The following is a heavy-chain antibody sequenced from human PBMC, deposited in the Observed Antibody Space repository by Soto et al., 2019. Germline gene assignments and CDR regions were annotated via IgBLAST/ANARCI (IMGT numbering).Heavy chain of an antibody. D-gene: IGHD4-17*01. V-gene: IGHV3-23*01. CDR2: ISDAAGSA. Sequence: GGSLRLSCAASGFTFSTYAMSWVRQVPGKGLEWVSTISDAAGSAYYVDSVKGRFTISRDKSKKTLYLQMNSLRAEDSAVYYCARPYGGKIGDAPDLWGQGTMVTVSS. CDR3: ARPYGGKIGDAPDL. CDR1: GFTFSTYA. J-gene: IGHJ3*01.